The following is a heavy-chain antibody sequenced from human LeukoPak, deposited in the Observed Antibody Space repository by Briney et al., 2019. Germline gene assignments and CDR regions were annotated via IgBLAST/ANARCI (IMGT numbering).Heavy chain of an antibody. J-gene: IGHJ5*02. CDR2: INPSGGST. Sequence: ASVKVSCKASGYTFTSYYMHWVRQAPGQGLEWMGIINPSGGSTSYTQKFQGRVTMTRDTSTSTVYMELSSLRSEDTAVYYCARDPMVRGVGARVNWFDPWGQGTLVTVSS. D-gene: IGHD3-10*01. CDR1: GYTFTSYY. V-gene: IGHV1-46*01. CDR3: ARDPMVRGVGARVNWFDP.